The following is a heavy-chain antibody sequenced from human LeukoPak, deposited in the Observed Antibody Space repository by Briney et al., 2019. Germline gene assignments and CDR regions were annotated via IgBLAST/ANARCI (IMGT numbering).Heavy chain of an antibody. CDR1: GGSFSGYY. CDR3: ARGNPVWDLEWLLFDYYYMDV. J-gene: IGHJ6*03. Sequence: NPSETLSLTCAVYGGSFSGYYWSWIRQPPGKGLEWIGEINHSGSTNYNPSLKSRVTISVDTSENQFSLKLSSVTAADTAVYYCARGNPVWDLEWLLFDYYYMDVWGKGTTVTVSS. V-gene: IGHV4-34*01. CDR2: INHSGST. D-gene: IGHD3-3*01.